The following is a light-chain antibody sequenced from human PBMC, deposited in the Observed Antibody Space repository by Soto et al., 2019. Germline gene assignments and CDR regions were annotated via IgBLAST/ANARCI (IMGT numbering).Light chain of an antibody. CDR1: QSVSSSY. CDR2: GAS. V-gene: IGKV3D-20*02. Sequence: EIVLTQSPGTLSLSPGERATLSCRASQSVSSSYLAWYQQKPGQCPRLLIHGASSRAAGTPARFSGSGSGTDFTLTISSLEPEDFAVYYCQQRDNWPWTFGQGTKVDI. J-gene: IGKJ1*01. CDR3: QQRDNWPWT.